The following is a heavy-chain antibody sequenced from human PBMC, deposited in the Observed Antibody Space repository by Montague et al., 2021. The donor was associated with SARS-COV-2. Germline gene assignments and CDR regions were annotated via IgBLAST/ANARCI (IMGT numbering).Heavy chain of an antibody. CDR2: IKQDVSEK. V-gene: IGHV3-7*01. CDR3: ARVSGVWFGELPRDYFYGMDV. Sequence: SLRLSCAASGFIFSRYCMSWVRQAPGKGLEWVANIKQDVSEKFYVDSVKGRFTISRDNAKNSLFLQINSLRAEDTAVYYCARVSGVWFGELPRDYFYGMDVWGQGGTVTVSS. J-gene: IGHJ6*02. D-gene: IGHD3-10*01. CDR1: GFIFSRYC.